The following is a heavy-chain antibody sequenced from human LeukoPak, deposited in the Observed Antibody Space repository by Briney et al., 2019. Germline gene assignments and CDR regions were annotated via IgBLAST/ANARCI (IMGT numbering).Heavy chain of an antibody. CDR3: ARGDIVVVPAANYYYYYYMDV. V-gene: IGHV3-74*01. J-gene: IGHJ6*03. Sequence: GGSLRLSCAASGFTFITYWMHWVRQAPGKGLVWVSRINSDGSSTSYADSVKGRFTISRDNAKNTLYLQMNSLRAEDTAVYYCARGDIVVVPAANYYYYYYMDVWGKGTTVTVSS. CDR1: GFTFITYW. D-gene: IGHD2-2*01. CDR2: INSDGSST.